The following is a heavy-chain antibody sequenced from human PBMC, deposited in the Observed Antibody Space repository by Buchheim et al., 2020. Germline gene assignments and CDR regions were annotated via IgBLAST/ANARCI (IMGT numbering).Heavy chain of an antibody. V-gene: IGHV3-49*04. CDR1: GFTFADYA. D-gene: IGHD2/OR15-2a*01. Sequence: EVQLVESGGGLVQPGRSLRLSCAASGFTFADYAMSWVRQVPGKGLEWVSSIRGKAYGGTTEYAASVKGRFTISRDDSKTIAYLQMNSLKIEDTAVYYCTCSKQHGNWGQGTL. CDR2: IRGKAYGGTT. J-gene: IGHJ4*02. CDR3: TCSKQHGN.